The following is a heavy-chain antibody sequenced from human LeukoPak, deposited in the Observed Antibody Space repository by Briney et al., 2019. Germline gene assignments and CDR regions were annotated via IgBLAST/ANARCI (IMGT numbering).Heavy chain of an antibody. CDR3: AKDQKDYYGSGSHFDY. V-gene: IGHV3-23*01. D-gene: IGHD3-10*01. J-gene: IGHJ4*02. CDR1: GFTFSSYA. Sequence: GGSLRLSCAASGFTFSSYAMSWVRQAPGKELEWVSAIGGHGTITYYADSVKGRFTISRDNSKNTLYLQMNSLRAEDTAVYYCAKDQKDYYGSGSHFDYWGQGTLVTVSS. CDR2: IGGHGTIT.